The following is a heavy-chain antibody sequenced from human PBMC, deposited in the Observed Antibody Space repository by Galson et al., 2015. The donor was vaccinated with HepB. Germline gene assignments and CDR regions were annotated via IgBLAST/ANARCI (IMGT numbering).Heavy chain of an antibody. CDR1: GYTFTSYA. J-gene: IGHJ3*02. Sequence: SVKVSCKASGYTFTSYAMNWVRQAPGQGLEWMGWINTNTGNPTYAQGFTGRFVSSLDTSVSTAYLQISSLKAEDTAVYYCASPRSIVVATLPGAFDIWGQGTRVTVSS. CDR2: INTNTGNP. V-gene: IGHV7-4-1*02. D-gene: IGHD1-26*01. CDR3: ASPRSIVVATLPGAFDI.